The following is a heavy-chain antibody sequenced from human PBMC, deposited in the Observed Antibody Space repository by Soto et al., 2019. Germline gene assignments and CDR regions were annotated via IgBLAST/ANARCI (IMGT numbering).Heavy chain of an antibody. CDR1: GFTFSSYS. J-gene: IGHJ4*02. CDR2: ISSSSSYI. V-gene: IGHV3-21*01. Sequence: GGSLRLSCAASGFTFSSYSMNWVRQAPGKGLEWVSSISSSSSYIYYADSVKGRFTISRDNAKNSLYLQMNSLRAEDTAVYYCARGGVYSGYEYYFDYWGQGTLVTVSS. CDR3: ARGGVYSGYEYYFDY. D-gene: IGHD5-12*01.